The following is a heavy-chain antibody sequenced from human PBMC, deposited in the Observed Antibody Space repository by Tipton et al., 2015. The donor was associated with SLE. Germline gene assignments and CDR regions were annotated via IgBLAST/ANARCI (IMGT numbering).Heavy chain of an antibody. Sequence: QVQLVQSGAEVKKPGASVKVSCKASGYTFTGYYIHLVRQAPGQGLEWMGRINPKSGGTNYAQKFQGRVTMTRDTSISTAYMELSRLRSDDTAVYYCAREGYDILTGYLGNWFDPWGQGTLVTVSS. CDR3: AREGYDILTGYLGNWFDP. J-gene: IGHJ5*02. V-gene: IGHV1-2*06. CDR1: GYTFTGYY. CDR2: INPKSGGT. D-gene: IGHD3-9*01.